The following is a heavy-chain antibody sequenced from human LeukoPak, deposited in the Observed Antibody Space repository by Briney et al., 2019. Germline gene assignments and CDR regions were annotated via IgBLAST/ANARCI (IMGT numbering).Heavy chain of an antibody. CDR1: GGSISSYY. J-gene: IGHJ4*02. CDR3: ARLGCSSSIDY. CDR2: IYYSGST. Sequence: SETLSLTCTVSGGSISSYYWSWIRQPPGKGLEWIGYIYYSGSTNYNPSLKSRVTISVDTSKNQFSLKLSSVTAADTAVYYGARLGCSSSIDYWGQGTPVTVSS. V-gene: IGHV4-59*12. D-gene: IGHD6-6*01.